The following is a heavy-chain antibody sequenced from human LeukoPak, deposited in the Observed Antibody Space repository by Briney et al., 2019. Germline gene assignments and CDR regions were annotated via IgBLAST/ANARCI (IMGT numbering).Heavy chain of an antibody. CDR2: INAGNGNT. J-gene: IGHJ4*02. CDR3: ARGGVIAVAGGLGY. CDR1: GYTFTSYA. V-gene: IGHV1-3*01. D-gene: IGHD6-19*01. Sequence: ASVKVSCKASGYTFTSYAMHWVRQAPGQRLEWMGWINAGNGNTKYSQKFQGRVTITRDTSASTAYMELSSLRSEATAVYYCARGGVIAVAGGLGYWGQGTLVTVSS.